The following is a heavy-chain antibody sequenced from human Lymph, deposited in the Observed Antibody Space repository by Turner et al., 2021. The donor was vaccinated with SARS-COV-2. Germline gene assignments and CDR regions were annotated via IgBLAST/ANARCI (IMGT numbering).Heavy chain of an antibody. V-gene: IGHV3-74*01. CDR3: ANPSSYYDSSGFEF. CDR1: GFTFSSYW. CDR2: ITCDGSST. J-gene: IGHJ4*02. Sequence: EVQLVESGGGLVQPGGSLRLSCAASGFTFSSYWMHWVRQAPGKGLVWVSRITCDGSSTSYADSVKGRFTISRDNAKNTLYLQMNSLRAEDTAVYYCANPSSYYDSSGFEFWGQGTLVTVSS. D-gene: IGHD3-22*01.